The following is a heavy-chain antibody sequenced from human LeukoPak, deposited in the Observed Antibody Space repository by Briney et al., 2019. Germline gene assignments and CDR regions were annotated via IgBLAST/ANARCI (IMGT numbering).Heavy chain of an antibody. V-gene: IGHV4-38-2*02. CDR3: ARDRLRSNFDY. CDR1: GYSISSGYY. CDR2: IYHSGST. J-gene: IGHJ4*02. Sequence: SETLSLTCTVSGYSISSGYYWGWIRQPPGKGLEWIGSIYHSGSTYHNPSLKSRVTISVDTSKNQFSLKLSSVTAADTAVYYCARDRLRSNFDYWGQGTLVTVSS. D-gene: IGHD4-17*01.